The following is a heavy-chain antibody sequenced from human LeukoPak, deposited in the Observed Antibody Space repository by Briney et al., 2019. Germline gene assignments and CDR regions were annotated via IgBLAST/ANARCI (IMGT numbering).Heavy chain of an antibody. J-gene: IGHJ6*03. CDR2: IYSGGST. CDR3: ARGPDYYYYYMDV. V-gene: IGHV3-66*01. Sequence: GGSLRLSCAASGFTVSSNYMSWVRQAPGKGLEWVSVIYSGGSTYYADSVKGRFTISRDNSKNTLYLQMNSLRAEDTAVYYCARGPDYYYYYMDVWGKGTTVTISS. CDR1: GFTVSSNY.